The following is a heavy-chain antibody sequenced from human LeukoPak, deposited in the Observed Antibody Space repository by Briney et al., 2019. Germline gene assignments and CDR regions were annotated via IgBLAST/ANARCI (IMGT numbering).Heavy chain of an antibody. Sequence: GGSLRLSCAASGFTFRSSEMNWVRQAPGKGLEWVSYISDGGKTKYYADSVKGRFTISRDNANNSRYLQMNSLRAEDTAVYYCARDYSGWSLDPWGQGTLVTVS. J-gene: IGHJ5*02. CDR2: ISDGGKTK. V-gene: IGHV3-48*03. CDR3: ARDYSGWSLDP. D-gene: IGHD5-12*01. CDR1: GFTFRSSE.